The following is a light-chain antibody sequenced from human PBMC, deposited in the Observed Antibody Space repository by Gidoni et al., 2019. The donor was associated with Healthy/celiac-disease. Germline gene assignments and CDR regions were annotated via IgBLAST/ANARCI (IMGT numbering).Light chain of an antibody. CDR1: QSISSY. J-gene: IGKJ1*01. CDR3: QQSYSTPPWT. Sequence: DIQMTQSPSSLFASVGDRVTITCRARQSISSYLNWYQQKPGKAPKLLIYAASSLQSGVPSRFSGSGSGTEFTITISSMQPEDFATYYCQQSYSTPPWTFGQGTKVEIK. CDR2: AAS. V-gene: IGKV1-39*01.